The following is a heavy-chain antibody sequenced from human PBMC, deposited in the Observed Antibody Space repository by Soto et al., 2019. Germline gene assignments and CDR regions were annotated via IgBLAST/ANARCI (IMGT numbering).Heavy chain of an antibody. CDR2: IYPGDSDT. CDR3: ARHREESVGDYPLYYYYYYMDV. V-gene: IGHV5-51*01. CDR1: GYSFTSYW. Sequence: PRGSLKISCKGSGYSFTSYWIGWVRQMPGKGLEWMGIIYPGDSDTRYSPSFQGQVTISADKSISTAYLQWSSLKASDTAMYYCARHREESVGDYPLYYYYYYMDVWGQGTTVTVSS. D-gene: IGHD4-17*01. J-gene: IGHJ6*03.